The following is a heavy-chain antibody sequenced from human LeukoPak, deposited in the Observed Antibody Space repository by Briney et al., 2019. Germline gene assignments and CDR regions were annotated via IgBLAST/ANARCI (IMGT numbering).Heavy chain of an antibody. J-gene: IGHJ4*02. V-gene: IGHV3-23*01. Sequence: GGSLRLSCVASGFTFSSYAMTWVRQAPGKGLEWVSAISGSGGSTYYADSVKGRFTISRDNSKNTLYLQMNSLRAEDTAVYYCASALRIYYYFDYWGQGTLVTVSS. D-gene: IGHD1-26*01. CDR3: ASALRIYYYFDY. CDR2: ISGSGGST. CDR1: GFTFSSYA.